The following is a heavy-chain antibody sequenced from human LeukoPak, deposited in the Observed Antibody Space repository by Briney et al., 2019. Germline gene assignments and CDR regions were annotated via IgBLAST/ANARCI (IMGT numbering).Heavy chain of an antibody. J-gene: IGHJ4*02. CDR2: ISAYNGNT. CDR3: ARDYYYDSSGYYQNLPFDY. CDR1: GGTFSSYA. Sequence: ASVKVSCKASGGTFSSYAISWVRQAPGQGLEWMGWISAYNGNTNYAQKLQGRVTMTTDTSTSTAYMELRSLRSDDTAVYYCARDYYYDSSGYYQNLPFDYWGQGTLVTVSS. D-gene: IGHD3-22*01. V-gene: IGHV1-18*01.